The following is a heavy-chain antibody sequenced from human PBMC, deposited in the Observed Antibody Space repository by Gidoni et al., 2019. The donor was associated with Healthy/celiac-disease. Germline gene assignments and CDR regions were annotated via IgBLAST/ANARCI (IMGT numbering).Heavy chain of an antibody. D-gene: IGHD4-4*01. CDR1: GFTFSSNG. CDR2: ISYDGSNK. Sequence: QVQLVESGGGVVQPGRSLRLSCAASGFTFSSNGMHWVRQAPGKGLEWVAVISYDGSNKYYADSVKGRFTISRDNSKNTLYLQMNSLRAEDTAVYYCAKDRKVTSYYYYYMDVWGKGTTVTVSS. V-gene: IGHV3-30*18. J-gene: IGHJ6*03. CDR3: AKDRKVTSYYYYYMDV.